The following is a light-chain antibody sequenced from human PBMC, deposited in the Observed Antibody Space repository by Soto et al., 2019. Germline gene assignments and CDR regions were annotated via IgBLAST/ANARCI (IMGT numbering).Light chain of an antibody. Sequence: IVLTQSPATLSLSPGERATLSCRASQSLNNHLAWYQQKPGQAPSLLIYDSFNRAIGIPVRFSGSGSGTDFTLTISSLESEHLAVYYCQQSGSLPSTFGQGTKVDIK. CDR2: DSF. CDR1: QSLNNH. CDR3: QQSGSLPST. V-gene: IGKV3-11*01. J-gene: IGKJ1*01.